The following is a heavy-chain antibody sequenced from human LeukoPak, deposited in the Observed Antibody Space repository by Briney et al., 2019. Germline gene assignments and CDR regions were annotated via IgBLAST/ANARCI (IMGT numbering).Heavy chain of an antibody. CDR3: AKDRKATMVRVPGGMDV. Sequence: GESLKISCKGSGYSFTNYWIGWVRQMPGKGLEWMGIIYPGDSDTRYSPSFQGQVTVSADKSISTAYVQWSSLKASDTAMYYCAKDRKATMVRVPGGMDVWGQGTTVTVSS. CDR1: GYSFTNYW. CDR2: IYPGDSDT. J-gene: IGHJ6*02. D-gene: IGHD3-10*01. V-gene: IGHV5-51*01.